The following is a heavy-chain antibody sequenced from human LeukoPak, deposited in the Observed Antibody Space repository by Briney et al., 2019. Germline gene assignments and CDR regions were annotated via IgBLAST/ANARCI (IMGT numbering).Heavy chain of an antibody. Sequence: GGSLRLSCAASGFTFSNYGMSWVRQAPGKGLEWVGFIRSKAYGGTTEYAASVKGRFTISRDDSKSIAYLQMNSLKTEDTAVYYCTRDPPPYYGTTPGAFDIWGQGTMVTVSS. J-gene: IGHJ3*02. CDR2: IRSKAYGGTT. V-gene: IGHV3-49*04. CDR3: TRDPPPYYGTTPGAFDI. CDR1: GFTFSNYG. D-gene: IGHD3-10*01.